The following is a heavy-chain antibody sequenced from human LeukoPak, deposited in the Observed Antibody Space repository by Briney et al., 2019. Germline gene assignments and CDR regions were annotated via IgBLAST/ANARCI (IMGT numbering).Heavy chain of an antibody. Sequence: SETLSLTCTVSGGXISSYYCSWIRQPPGKGLEWIGYIYYSGSTNYNPSLKSRVTISVDTSKNQFSLKLSSVTAADTAVYYCARDQWTVTTDRGSWWFDPWGQGTLVTVSS. CDR2: IYYSGST. CDR3: ARDQWTVTTDRGSWWFDP. CDR1: GGXISSYY. V-gene: IGHV4-59*01. J-gene: IGHJ5*02. D-gene: IGHD4-11*01.